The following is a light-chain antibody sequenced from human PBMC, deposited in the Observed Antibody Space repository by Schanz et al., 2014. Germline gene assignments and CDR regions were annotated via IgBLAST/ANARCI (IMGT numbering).Light chain of an antibody. CDR1: QSITSY. CDR3: QQYGNSLWT. J-gene: IGKJ1*01. V-gene: IGKV3-15*01. CDR2: GAS. Sequence: EIVMTQSPATLSVSPGERATLSCRASQSITSYLAWYQQKPGQAPRLLIYGASTRDIGIPARFSGSGSGTEFTLTISSLQSEDFAVYYCQQYGNSLWTFGQGTKVEIK.